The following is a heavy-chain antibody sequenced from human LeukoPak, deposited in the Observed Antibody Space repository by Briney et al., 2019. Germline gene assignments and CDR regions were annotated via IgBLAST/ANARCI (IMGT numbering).Heavy chain of an antibody. Sequence: VSVKVSCKASGYTFTSYAMHWVRQAPGQRLEWMGWINAGNGNKKYSQEFQGRVTITRDTSISTAYMELSRLRSDDTAVYYCARDRGYSGVWFDPWGQGTLVTVSS. D-gene: IGHD5-18*01. CDR3: ARDRGYSGVWFDP. CDR2: INAGNGNK. J-gene: IGHJ5*02. CDR1: GYTFTSYA. V-gene: IGHV1-3*01.